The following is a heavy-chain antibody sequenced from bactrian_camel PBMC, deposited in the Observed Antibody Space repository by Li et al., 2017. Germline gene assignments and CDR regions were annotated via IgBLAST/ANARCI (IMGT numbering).Heavy chain of an antibody. CDR3: AARSGDYGLTTRRADFPF. V-gene: IGHV3-2*01. J-gene: IGHJ6*01. CDR2: IYTGGGST. D-gene: IGHD4*01. CDR1: GFTFSTYY. Sequence: VQLVESGGGLVQPGGSLRLSCAASGFTFSTYYMSWVRQAPGKGLEWVSSIYTGGGSTYYADSVKGRFTISKDNAKNTLYLQMDMLKPEDTAVYFCAARSGDYGLTTRRADFPFWGQGTQVTVS.